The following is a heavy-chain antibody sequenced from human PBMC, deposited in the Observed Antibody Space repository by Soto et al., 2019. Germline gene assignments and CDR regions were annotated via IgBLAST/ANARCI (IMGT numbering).Heavy chain of an antibody. Sequence: SLRLSCAASGFTFSNAWMSWVRQAPGKGLEWVGRIKSKTDGGTTDYAAPVKGRFTISRDDSKNTLYLQMNSLKTEDTAVYYCTTADVEVGNGMDVWGQGTTVTVSS. CDR2: IKSKTDGGTT. CDR1: GFTFSNAW. J-gene: IGHJ6*02. V-gene: IGHV3-15*01. CDR3: TTADVEVGNGMDV. D-gene: IGHD1-26*01.